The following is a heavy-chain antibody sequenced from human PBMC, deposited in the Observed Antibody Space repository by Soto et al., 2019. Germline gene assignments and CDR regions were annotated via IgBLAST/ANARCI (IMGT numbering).Heavy chain of an antibody. CDR2: IIPIFGTT. J-gene: IGHJ5*02. CDR1: GGTFSNYA. V-gene: IGHV1-69*15. CDR3: AKDGGADGYFGNWLDP. D-gene: IGHD5-12*01. Sequence: QVHLVQSGAEVKKPGSSVNVSCKASGGTFSNYAITWVRQAPGQGLEWVGRIIPIFGTTNVAQKFQARVTITADESTTTAYTELSGRRSDDTAVYYCAKDGGADGYFGNWLDPWGQGTLVTVSS.